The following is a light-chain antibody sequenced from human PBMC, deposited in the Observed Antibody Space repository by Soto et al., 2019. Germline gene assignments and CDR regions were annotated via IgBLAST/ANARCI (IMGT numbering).Light chain of an antibody. J-gene: IGKJ1*01. CDR2: GAS. CDR1: QSVSSNY. CDR3: QQYDSSPWT. V-gene: IGKV3-20*01. Sequence: EIVLTQSPGTLSLSPGERATLSCRASQSVSSNYLAWYQQKPGQAPRLLIYGASSRATGIPDRFSGSGSGTDFTLTISRLEPEDFALYYCQQYDSSPWTFGQGTKVEIK.